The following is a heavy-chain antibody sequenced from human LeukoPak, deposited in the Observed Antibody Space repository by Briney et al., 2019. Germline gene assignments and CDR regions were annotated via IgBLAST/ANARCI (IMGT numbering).Heavy chain of an antibody. CDR1: GFTFSSYS. Sequence: GSLRLSCAASGFTFSSYSMNWVRQAPGKGLEWVSYLSVLIGMIYIADSVKGRFTISRDIAKNSLYLQMNSLRVEDTAVYYCAREDGYCSGGSCYTWFYMDVWGKGTTVTVSS. J-gene: IGHJ6*03. V-gene: IGHV3-48*01. D-gene: IGHD2-15*01. CDR2: LSVLIGMI. CDR3: AREDGYCSGGSCYTWFYMDV.